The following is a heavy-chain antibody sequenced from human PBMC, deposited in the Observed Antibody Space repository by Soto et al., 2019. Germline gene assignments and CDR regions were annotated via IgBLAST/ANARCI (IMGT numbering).Heavy chain of an antibody. D-gene: IGHD3-16*02. CDR2: ISGSGVST. V-gene: IGHV3-23*01. Sequence: GGSLRLSCAASGFTFSSYAMSWVRQATGKGLEWVSAISGSGVSTYYADSVKGRFTNSRDNSKNTLYLQMNSLRAEDTAVYYCAKHTSVLSTIYWGQGTLVTGSS. CDR1: GFTFSSYA. J-gene: IGHJ4*02. CDR3: AKHTSVLSTIY.